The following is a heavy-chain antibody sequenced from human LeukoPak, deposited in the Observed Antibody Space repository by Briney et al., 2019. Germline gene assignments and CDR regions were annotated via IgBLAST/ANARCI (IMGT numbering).Heavy chain of an antibody. CDR2: IYYSGST. J-gene: IGHJ6*04. CDR1: GGSISSYY. Sequence: SETLSLTCTVSGGSISSYYWSWIRQPPGKGLEWTGHIYYSGSTNYNPSLKSRVTISVDTSKNQFSLKLSSVTAADTAVYYCARGPYGSGKNYYYGMDVWGKGTTVTVSS. V-gene: IGHV4-59*01. CDR3: ARGPYGSGKNYYYGMDV. D-gene: IGHD3-10*01.